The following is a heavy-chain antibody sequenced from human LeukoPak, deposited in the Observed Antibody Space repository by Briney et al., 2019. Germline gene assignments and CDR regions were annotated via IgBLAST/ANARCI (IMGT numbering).Heavy chain of an antibody. J-gene: IGHJ4*02. D-gene: IGHD3-22*01. CDR1: GFTVSSNY. V-gene: IGHV3-53*01. Sequence: GGSLRLSCAASGFTVSSNYMSWVRQAPGKGLEWVSVIYSGGSTYYADSVKGRFTISRDNSKNTLYLQMNSLRAEDTAVYYCAKDYYDSSGYDYWGQGTLVTVSS. CDR3: AKDYYDSSGYDY. CDR2: IYSGGST.